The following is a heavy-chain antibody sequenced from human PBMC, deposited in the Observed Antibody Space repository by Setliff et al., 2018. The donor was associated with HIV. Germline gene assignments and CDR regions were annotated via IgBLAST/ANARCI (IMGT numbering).Heavy chain of an antibody. CDR1: GSSITTYNYY. CDR2: IYSSG. V-gene: IGHV4-61*05. Sequence: PSETLSLTCTVSGSSITTYNYYWAWIRQPPGKRPEYIGYIYSSGTTYYNPYYNPSLKSRVTISMDTSKNQFSLKLSSVTAADTAVYYCARDRTPRNRGGYFDYWGQGALVTVSS. CDR3: ARDRTPRNRGGYFDY. J-gene: IGHJ4*02.